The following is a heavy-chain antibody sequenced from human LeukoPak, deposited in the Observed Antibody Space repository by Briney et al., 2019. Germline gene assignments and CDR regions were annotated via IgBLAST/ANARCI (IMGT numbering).Heavy chain of an antibody. J-gene: IGHJ3*02. V-gene: IGHV5-51*01. D-gene: IGHD6-13*01. Sequence: KDGESLKISCKASGYTFSNYWIGWVRHKPGKGLESMGMIFPHDSDARYSPSFQGQVTISADKSISTAYLQWSSLKASDTAMYYCARIESSWYAPSGAFDIWGQGTMVTVSS. CDR2: IFPHDSDA. CDR3: ARIESSWYAPSGAFDI. CDR1: GYTFSNYW.